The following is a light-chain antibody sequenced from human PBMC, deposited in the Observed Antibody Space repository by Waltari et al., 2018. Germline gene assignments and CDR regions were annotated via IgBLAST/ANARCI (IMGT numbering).Light chain of an antibody. V-gene: IGLV2-11*01. CDR3: CSYACSYTLV. J-gene: IGLJ2*01. CDR2: DVR. Sequence: QSALTQPRATTESPGQPDTITCTGHNSDVGGYNYVSLYQQHPGKAPKLMIYDVRKRPSRVPYRFTGSRSVNTSSLTISVLPAEDEADSYCCSYACSYTLVFGGRTKLTVL. CDR1: NSDVGGYNY.